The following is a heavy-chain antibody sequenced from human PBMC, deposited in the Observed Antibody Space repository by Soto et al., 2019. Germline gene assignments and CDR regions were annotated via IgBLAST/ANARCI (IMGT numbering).Heavy chain of an antibody. D-gene: IGHD3-3*01. CDR3: ARQKGADYDFWSGSKYYYMDV. Sequence: SETLSLTCAVYGGSFSGYYWSWIRQPPGKGLEWIGEINHSGSTNYNPSLKSRVTISVDTSKNQFSLKLSSVTAADTAVYYCARQKGADYDFWSGSKYYYMDVWGKGTTVTVSS. CDR1: GGSFSGYY. V-gene: IGHV4-34*01. J-gene: IGHJ6*03. CDR2: INHSGST.